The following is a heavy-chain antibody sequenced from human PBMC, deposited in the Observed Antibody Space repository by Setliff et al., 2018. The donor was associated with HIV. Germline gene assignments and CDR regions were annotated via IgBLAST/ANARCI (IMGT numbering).Heavy chain of an antibody. J-gene: IGHJ3*02. CDR1: GYSFTSYW. D-gene: IGHD3-22*01. CDR3: ARHSHYDRSGYYYHKMPDDAFDI. V-gene: IGHV5-51*01. Sequence: PGESLKISCKGSGYSFTSYWIDWVRQMPGKGLEWMGIIYPGDSDTRYSPSFQGQVTISTDKSISTAFLQWSSLKASDTAMYYCARHSHYDRSGYYYHKMPDDAFDIWGLGTMVTVSS. CDR2: IYPGDSDT.